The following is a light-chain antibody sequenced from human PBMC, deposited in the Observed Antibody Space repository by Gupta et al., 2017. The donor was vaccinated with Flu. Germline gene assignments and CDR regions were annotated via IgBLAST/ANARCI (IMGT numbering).Light chain of an antibody. J-gene: IGKJ1*01. CDR3: QQSYSTHTWT. V-gene: IGKV1-39*01. CDR2: RAS. Sequence: DIQMTQSPSSLSASVGDRVTITCRAIQSISTYLNWYQQMPGKAPKLLISRASTLQTGVPSRFSGGGSGTDFTLTISRLQPEDFATYYCQQSYSTHTWTFGQGTKV. CDR1: QSISTY.